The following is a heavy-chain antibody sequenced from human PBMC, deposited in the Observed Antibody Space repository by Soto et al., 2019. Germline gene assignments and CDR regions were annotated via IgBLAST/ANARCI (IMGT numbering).Heavy chain of an antibody. V-gene: IGHV4-59*01. CDR3: ARDGIRDGYNSVWFDP. D-gene: IGHD5-12*01. CDR2: IYYSGST. CDR1: GGSISSYY. Sequence: QVQLQESGPGLVKPSETLSLTCTVSGGSISSYYWSWIRQPPGKGLEWFGYIYYSGSTNYNPSLKSRVTISVDTSKNQFSLKLSSVTAADTAVYYCARDGIRDGYNSVWFDPWGQGTLVTVSS. J-gene: IGHJ5*02.